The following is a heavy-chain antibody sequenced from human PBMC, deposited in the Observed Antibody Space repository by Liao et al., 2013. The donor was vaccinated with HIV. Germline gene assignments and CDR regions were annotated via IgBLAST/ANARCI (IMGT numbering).Heavy chain of an antibody. V-gene: IGHV4-30-4*08. CDR1: GGSISSGDYY. J-gene: IGHJ4*02. CDR2: IYYSGST. D-gene: IGHD3-16*02. CDR3: ARVPPXITFGGVIPYYFDY. Sequence: QVQLQESGPGLVKPSQTLSLTCTVSGGSISSGDYYWSWIRQPPGKGLEWIGYIYYSGSTYYNPSLKSRVTISVDTSKNQFSLKLSSVTAADTAVYYCARVPPXITFGGVIPYYFDYWGQGTLVTVSS.